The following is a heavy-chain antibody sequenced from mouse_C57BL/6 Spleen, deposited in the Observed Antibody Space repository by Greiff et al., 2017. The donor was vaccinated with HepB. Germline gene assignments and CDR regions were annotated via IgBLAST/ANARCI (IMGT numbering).Heavy chain of an antibody. V-gene: IGHV5-17*01. J-gene: IGHJ3*01. Sequence: DVHLVESGGGLVKPGGSLKLSCAASGFTFSDYGMHWVRQAPEKGLEWVAYISSGSSTIYYADTVKGRFTISRDNAKNTLFLQMTSLRSEDTAMYYCARDSNYEDWGQGTLVTVSA. D-gene: IGHD2-5*01. CDR1: GFTFSDYG. CDR2: ISSGSSTI. CDR3: ARDSNYED.